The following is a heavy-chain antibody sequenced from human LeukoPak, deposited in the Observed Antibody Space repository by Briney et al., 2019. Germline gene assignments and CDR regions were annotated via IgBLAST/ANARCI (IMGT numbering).Heavy chain of an antibody. D-gene: IGHD3-22*01. V-gene: IGHV4-4*07. CDR2: IYTSGST. CDR1: GGSISSYY. CDR3: ARDPDYYDSSGYYHDAFDI. Sequence: PSGTLSLTCTVSGGSISSYYWSWIRQPAGKGLEWIGRIYTSGSTNYNPSLKSRVTMSVDTSKNQFSLKLSSVTAADTAVYYCARDPDYYDSSGYYHDAFDIWGQGTMVTVSS. J-gene: IGHJ3*02.